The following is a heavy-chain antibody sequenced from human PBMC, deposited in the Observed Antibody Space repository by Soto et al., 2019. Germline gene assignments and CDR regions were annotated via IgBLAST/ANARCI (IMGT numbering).Heavy chain of an antibody. Sequence: QVQLVQSGAEVKKPGASVKVSCKASGYTFTSYGISWVRQAPGQGLEWMGWISAYNGNTNYAQKLQGKVTMTTDTSTSTAYMELRSLRSDDTAVYYCARDVTPKSDWNYVFPYYYDYYMDVWGKGTTVTVAS. CDR1: GYTFTSYG. V-gene: IGHV1-18*01. CDR2: ISAYNGNT. D-gene: IGHD1-7*01. J-gene: IGHJ6*03. CDR3: ARDVTPKSDWNYVFPYYYDYYMDV.